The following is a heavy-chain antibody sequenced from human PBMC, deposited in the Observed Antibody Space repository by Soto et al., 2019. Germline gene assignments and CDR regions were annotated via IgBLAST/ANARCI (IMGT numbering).Heavy chain of an antibody. CDR3: ARVRERYSGSHAY. CDR2: INHSGTT. CDR1: NGSFSDYY. D-gene: IGHD1-26*01. V-gene: IGHV4-34*02. J-gene: IGHJ4*02. Sequence: QVQLQQWGAGLLKPSETLSLTCAVYNGSFSDYYWSWIRQSPGMGLEWIGEINHSGTTNSNPSLKSRVTMSADTSKNQFSLKLTSVTAADTAVYYCARVRERYSGSHAYWGQGTQVTVSS.